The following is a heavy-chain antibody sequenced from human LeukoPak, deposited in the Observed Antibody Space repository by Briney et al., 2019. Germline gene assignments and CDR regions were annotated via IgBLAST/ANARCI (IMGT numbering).Heavy chain of an antibody. V-gene: IGHV4-59*12. Sequence: SETLSLTCTVSGGSISSYYWSWIRQPPGKGLEWIGYIYYSGSTYYNPSLKSRVTISVDTSKNQFSLKLSSVTAADTAVYYCARGVEWLRFVFDYWGQGTLVTVSS. CDR2: IYYSGST. CDR3: ARGVEWLRFVFDY. J-gene: IGHJ4*02. D-gene: IGHD5-12*01. CDR1: GGSISSYY.